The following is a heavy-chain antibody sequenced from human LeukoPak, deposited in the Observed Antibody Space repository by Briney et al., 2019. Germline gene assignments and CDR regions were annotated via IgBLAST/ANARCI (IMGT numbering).Heavy chain of an antibody. J-gene: IGHJ4*02. Sequence: GGSLRLSCAASGFTFSSYGMHWVRQAPGKGLEWVAVIWYDGSNKYYADSVKGRFTISRDNSKNTLYLQMNSLRAEDTAVYYCASNWAYDYVVQSYWGQGTLVTVSS. CDR2: IWYDGSNK. V-gene: IGHV3-33*01. CDR1: GFTFSSYG. CDR3: ASNWAYDYVVQSY. D-gene: IGHD3-16*01.